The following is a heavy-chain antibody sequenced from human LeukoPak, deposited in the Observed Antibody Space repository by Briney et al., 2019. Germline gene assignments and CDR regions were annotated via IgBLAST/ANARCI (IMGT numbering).Heavy chain of an antibody. CDR3: AKAPVTSCRGAYCYPFDY. CDR1: GFTFSNYG. D-gene: IGHD2-21*01. V-gene: IGHV3-23*01. Sequence: GGSLRLSCAASGFTFSNYGMNWVRQAPGKGLEWVSTISASGGSTYYADSVKGRFTISRDNSKNTLYLQMNSLRAEDTAVYYCAKAPVTSCRGAYCYPFDYWGQGTLVTVSS. CDR2: ISASGGST. J-gene: IGHJ4*02.